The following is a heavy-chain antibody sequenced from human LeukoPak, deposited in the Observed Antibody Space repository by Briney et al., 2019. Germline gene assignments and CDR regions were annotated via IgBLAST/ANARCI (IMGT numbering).Heavy chain of an antibody. J-gene: IGHJ5*02. CDR2: IYTSGST. D-gene: IGHD3-16*01. CDR3: ARAIMTHNWFDP. CDR1: GGSISSYY. V-gene: IGHV4-4*07. Sequence: SETLSLTCTVSGGSISSYYWSWIRQPAGKGLEWIGRIYTSGSTNYNPSLKSRVTISVDKSKNQFSLKLSSVTAADTAVYYCARAIMTHNWFDPWGQGTLVTVSS.